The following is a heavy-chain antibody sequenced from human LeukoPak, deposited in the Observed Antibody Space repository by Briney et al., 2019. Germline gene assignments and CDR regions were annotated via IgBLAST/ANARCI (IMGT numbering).Heavy chain of an antibody. CDR1: GYSITSGYY. CDR2: IYHSGST. Sequence: SETLSLTCAVSGYSITSGYYWGWIRQPPGKGLEWIGGIYHSGSTSYNPSLKSRVTILLDTSKNQLSLRLSSVTAADTAVYYCAIIYYGSGSYVDYWGQGTLVTVSS. CDR3: AIIYYGSGSYVDY. J-gene: IGHJ4*02. V-gene: IGHV4-38-2*01. D-gene: IGHD3-10*01.